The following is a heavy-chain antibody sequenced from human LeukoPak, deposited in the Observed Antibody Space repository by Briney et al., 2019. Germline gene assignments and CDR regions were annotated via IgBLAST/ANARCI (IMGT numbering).Heavy chain of an antibody. J-gene: IGHJ6*02. CDR2: IYYSGST. D-gene: IGHD2-15*01. V-gene: IGHV4-39*01. Sequence: SETLSLTCTVSGGSISSSSYYWGWIRQPPGKGLEWIGSIYYSGSTYYNPSLKSRVAISVDTSKNQFSLKLSSVTAADTAVYYCASLKTVVAATYYYYGMDVWGQGTTVTVSS. CDR3: ASLKTVVAATYYYYGMDV. CDR1: GGSISSSSYY.